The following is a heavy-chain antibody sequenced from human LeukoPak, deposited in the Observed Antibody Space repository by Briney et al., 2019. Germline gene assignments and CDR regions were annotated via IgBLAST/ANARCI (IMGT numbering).Heavy chain of an antibody. V-gene: IGHV1-69*01. CDR3: ARVGPTRSAGTTRRVAFDI. CDR2: IIPIFGTA. D-gene: IGHD1-1*01. CDR1: GGTFSSYA. Sequence: SVKVSCKASGGTFSSYAISWVRQAPGQGLEWMGGIIPIFGTANYAQKFQGRVTITADESTSTAYMELSSLRSEDTAVYYCARVGPTRSAGTTRRVAFDIWGQGTMVTVSS. J-gene: IGHJ3*02.